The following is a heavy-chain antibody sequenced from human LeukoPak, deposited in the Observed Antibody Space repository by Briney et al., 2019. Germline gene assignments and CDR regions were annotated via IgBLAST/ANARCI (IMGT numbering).Heavy chain of an antibody. CDR2: FYNSGNI. CDR3: ATYSDGWHYFDY. J-gene: IGHJ4*02. D-gene: IGHD5-24*01. Sequence: SQTLSLTCTVSGDSISGGNRYWSWVRQPAGEGREWIGRFYNSGNIKYNPSLKSRVTISVDTSKNQFSLKLSSVTAADTAVYYCATYSDGWHYFDYWGQGTPVTVSS. V-gene: IGHV4-61*02. CDR1: GDSISGGNRY.